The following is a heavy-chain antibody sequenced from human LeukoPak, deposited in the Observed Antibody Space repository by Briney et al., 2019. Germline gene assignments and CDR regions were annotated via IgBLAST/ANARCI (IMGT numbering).Heavy chain of an antibody. CDR3: ARVSSGSRITMVRGVIITSQYYYYMDV. J-gene: IGHJ6*03. V-gene: IGHV1-69*05. CDR1: GGTFSSYA. Sequence: ASVRVSCKASGGTFSSYAISWVRQAPGQGLEWMGGIIPISGTANYAQKFQGRVTMTRNTSISTAYMELSSLRSEDTAVYYCARVSSGSRITMVRGVIITSQYYYYMDVWGKGTTVTISS. CDR2: IIPISGTA. D-gene: IGHD3-10*01.